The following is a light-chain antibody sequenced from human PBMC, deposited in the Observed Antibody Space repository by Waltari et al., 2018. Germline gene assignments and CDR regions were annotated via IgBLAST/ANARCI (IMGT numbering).Light chain of an antibody. V-gene: IGLV2-8*01. Sequence: QSALTQPPSASGSPGQSVTISCTGTSSDVGGNKFVSWYQQHPGKAPKLIIYEVNKRPSGVPDHFSGSKSGNTASLTVSGLQAEDEADYYCSSYAGSNTYVFGTGTKVTVL. CDR1: SSDVGGNKF. J-gene: IGLJ1*01. CDR2: EVN. CDR3: SSYAGSNTYV.